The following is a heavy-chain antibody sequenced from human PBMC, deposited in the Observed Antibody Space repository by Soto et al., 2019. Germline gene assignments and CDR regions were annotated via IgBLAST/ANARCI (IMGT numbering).Heavy chain of an antibody. CDR3: ARVTRGRLSRTLNDAFDI. Sequence: PGGSLRLSCAASGFTFSSYAMHWVRQAPGKGLEYVSAISSNGGSTYYANSVKGRFTISRDNSKNTLYLQMGSLRAEDMAVYYCARVTRGRLSRTLNDAFDIWGQGTMVTVSS. V-gene: IGHV3-64*01. CDR1: GFTFSSYA. J-gene: IGHJ3*02. CDR2: ISSNGGST. D-gene: IGHD1-1*01.